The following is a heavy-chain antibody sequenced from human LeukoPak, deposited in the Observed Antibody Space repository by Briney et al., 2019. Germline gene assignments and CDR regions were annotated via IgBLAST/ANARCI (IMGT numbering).Heavy chain of an antibody. Sequence: GASVKVSCKASGGTFSSYAISWVRQAPGQGLEWMGGIIPIFGTANYAQKFQGRVTITADESTSTAYMELSSLRSEDTAVYYCARVSIMEDIVVVPAASAFDIWGQGTMVTVSS. CDR2: IIPIFGTA. V-gene: IGHV1-69*01. CDR3: ARVSIMEDIVVVPAASAFDI. CDR1: GGTFSSYA. D-gene: IGHD2-2*01. J-gene: IGHJ3*02.